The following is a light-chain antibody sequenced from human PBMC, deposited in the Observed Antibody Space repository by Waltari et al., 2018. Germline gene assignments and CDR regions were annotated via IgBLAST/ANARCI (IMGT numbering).Light chain of an antibody. V-gene: IGLV3-1*01. CDR3: QTWVNGTVI. CDR1: TLVSRF. CDR2: QDS. Sequence: SYELTQPPSVSVSPGQTLPITCSGDTLVSRFTCWYQQRAGQSPIMLIFQDSKRPSGIPERFSGSNSGNTAALTISGAQSMDEADYYCQTWVNGTVIFGGGTKVTVL. J-gene: IGLJ2*01.